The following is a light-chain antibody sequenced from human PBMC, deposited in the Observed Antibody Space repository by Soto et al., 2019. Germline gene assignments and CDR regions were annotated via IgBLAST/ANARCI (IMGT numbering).Light chain of an antibody. V-gene: IGKV3-20*01. CDR3: QQYGTSPWT. CDR2: DAS. CDR1: QRVSSNY. Sequence: EIVLTQSPGTLSLSPGERATLSCRASQRVSSNYLGWYQQKPGQAPRLLIYDASSRATGIPDRFSGSGSGTDFTLTISRLEPEDFAVYYCQQYGTSPWTFGQGNKVEIK. J-gene: IGKJ1*01.